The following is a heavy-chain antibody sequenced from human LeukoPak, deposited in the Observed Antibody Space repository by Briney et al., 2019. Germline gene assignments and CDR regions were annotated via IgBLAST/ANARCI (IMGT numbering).Heavy chain of an antibody. V-gene: IGHV3-7*01. CDR2: IKQDGSEK. CDR3: ARDFFDFWSGYSDGYFDY. Sequence: TGGSLRLSCAASGFTFSSYAMSWVRQAPGKGLEWVANIKQDGSEKYYVDSVKGRFTISRDNAKNSLYLQMNSLRAEDTAVYYCARDFFDFWSGYSDGYFDYWGQGTLVTVSS. D-gene: IGHD3-3*01. J-gene: IGHJ4*02. CDR1: GFTFSSYA.